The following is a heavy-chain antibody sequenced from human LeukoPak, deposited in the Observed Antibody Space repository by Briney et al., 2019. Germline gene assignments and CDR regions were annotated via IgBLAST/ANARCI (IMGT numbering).Heavy chain of an antibody. CDR2: ISRSGSTI. D-gene: IGHD3-16*01. V-gene: IGHV3-48*01. J-gene: IGHJ4*02. Sequence: PGGSLRLSCAASGFTFSSVCMNWVRQAPGKGLEWISYISRSGSTIYYADSVKGRVTISRDNAKNSLYLQMNSLRAEDTAVYYCASPGGVYDYVFDYWGQGTLVTVSS. CDR3: ASPGGVYDYVFDY. CDR1: GFTFSSVC.